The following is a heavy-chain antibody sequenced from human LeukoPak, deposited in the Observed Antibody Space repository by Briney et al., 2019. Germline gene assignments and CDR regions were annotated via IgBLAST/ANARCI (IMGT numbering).Heavy chain of an antibody. CDR1: GGSFSGYY. D-gene: IGHD3-3*01. J-gene: IGHJ4*02. CDR2: INHSGST. CDR3: ARGPDRPYDFWSGFDY. V-gene: IGHV4-34*01. Sequence: SETLSLTCAAYGGSFSGYYWSWIRQPPGKGLEWIGEINHSGSTNYNPSLKSRVTISVDTSKNQFSLKLSSVTAADTAVYYCARGPDRPYDFWSGFDYWGQGTLVTVSS.